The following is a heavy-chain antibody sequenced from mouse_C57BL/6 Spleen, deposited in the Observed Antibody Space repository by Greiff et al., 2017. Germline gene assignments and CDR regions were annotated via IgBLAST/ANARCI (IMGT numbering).Heavy chain of an antibody. CDR3: ARDDNYFDY. Sequence: VKLMESEGGLVQPGSSMKLSCTASGFTFSDYYMAWVRQVPEKGLEWVANINYDGSSTYYLDSLKSRFIISRDNAKNILYLQMSSLKSEDTATYYCARDDNYFDYWGQGTTLTVSS. CDR1: GFTFSDYY. V-gene: IGHV5-16*01. J-gene: IGHJ2*01. CDR2: INYDGSST.